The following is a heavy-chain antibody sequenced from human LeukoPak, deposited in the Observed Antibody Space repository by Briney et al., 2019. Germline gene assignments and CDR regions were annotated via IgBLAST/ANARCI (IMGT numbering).Heavy chain of an antibody. CDR1: GITLSNYG. J-gene: IGHJ4*02. Sequence: PGGSLRLSCAVSGITLSNYGMSWVRQAPGKGLEWVAGISDSGGSTNYADSVKGRFTISRDNPMNTLYLQMDSLRAEDTAVYFCAKRGVVIRVILVGFHKEAYYFDSWGQGALVTVSS. CDR3: AKRGVVIRVILVGFHKEAYYFDS. CDR2: ISDSGGST. V-gene: IGHV3-23*01. D-gene: IGHD3-22*01.